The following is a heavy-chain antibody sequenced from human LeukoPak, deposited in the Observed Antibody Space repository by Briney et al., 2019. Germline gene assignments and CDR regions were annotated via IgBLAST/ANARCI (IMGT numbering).Heavy chain of an antibody. V-gene: IGHV3-30*03. D-gene: IGHD4-17*01. CDR2: ISYDGSNK. CDR1: GFTFSSYG. Sequence: GGSLRLSCAASGFTFSSYGMHWVRQAPGKGLEWVAVISYDGSNKYYADSVKGRFTISRDNSKNTLYLQMNSLRAEDTAVYYCARTGDYRGYFDYWGQGTLVTVSS. CDR3: ARTGDYRGYFDY. J-gene: IGHJ4*02.